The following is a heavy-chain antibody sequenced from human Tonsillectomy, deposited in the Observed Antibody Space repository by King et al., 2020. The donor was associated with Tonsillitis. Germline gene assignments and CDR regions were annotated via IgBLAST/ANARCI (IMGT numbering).Heavy chain of an antibody. V-gene: IGHV3-30*04. CDR3: ARDRSITTAGTLDY. CDR2: ISYDGSHK. J-gene: IGHJ4*02. Sequence: VQLVQSGGGVVQPGRSLRLSCAASGFTFSNYAMHWVRQAPGKGLEWVAVISYDGSHKYYAESVKGRFTISRDSSKNTLYLQMHSLRAEDTAVYYCARDRSITTAGTLDYWGQGTLVTVSS. D-gene: IGHD6-13*01. CDR1: GFTFSNYA.